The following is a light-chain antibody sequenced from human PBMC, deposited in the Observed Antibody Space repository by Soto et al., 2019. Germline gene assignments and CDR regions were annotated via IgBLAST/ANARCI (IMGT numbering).Light chain of an antibody. CDR3: SSYTSSSLPV. V-gene: IGLV2-14*03. CDR2: DVS. CDR1: SSDVGGYNY. Sequence: QSVLTQPASVSGSPGQSITISCTGTSSDVGGYNYVSWYQQHPGKAPKLMIYDVSNRPSGVSNRFSGSKSGNTASLTISGLQAVDEADYYCSSYTSSSLPVFGTATKSPS. J-gene: IGLJ1*01.